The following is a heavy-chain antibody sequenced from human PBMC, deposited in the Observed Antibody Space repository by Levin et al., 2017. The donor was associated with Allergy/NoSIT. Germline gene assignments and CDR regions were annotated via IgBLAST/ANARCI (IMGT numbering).Heavy chain of an antibody. CDR3: ARGQSAYCSGGSCYGSSGWGFDY. D-gene: IGHD2-15*01. CDR2: INPNSGGT. V-gene: IGHV1-2*06. J-gene: IGHJ4*02. CDR1: GYTFTGYY. Sequence: VASVKVSCKASGYTFTGYYMHWVRQAPGQGLEWMGRINPNSGGTNYAQKFQGRVTMTRDTSISTAYMELSRLRSDDTAVYYCARGQSAYCSGGSCYGSSGWGFDYWGQGTLVTVSS.